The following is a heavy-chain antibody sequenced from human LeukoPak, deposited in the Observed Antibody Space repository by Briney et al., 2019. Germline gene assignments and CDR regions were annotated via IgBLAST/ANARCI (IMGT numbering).Heavy chain of an antibody. D-gene: IGHD2/OR15-2a*01. J-gene: IGHJ4*02. CDR1: GFTFSSYA. Sequence: GGSLRLSCAASGFTFSSYAMSWVRQAPGKGLEWVSAISGSGGSTYYADSVKGRFTISRDNSKNTLYLQMNSLRAEGTAVYYCANLLYAGVGDGFDYWGQGTLVTVSS. V-gene: IGHV3-23*01. CDR2: ISGSGGST. CDR3: ANLLYAGVGDGFDY.